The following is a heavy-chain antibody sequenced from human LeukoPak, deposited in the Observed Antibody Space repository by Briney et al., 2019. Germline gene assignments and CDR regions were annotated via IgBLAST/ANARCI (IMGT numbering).Heavy chain of an antibody. CDR1: GFIVSSKY. J-gene: IGHJ6*02. CDR3: GSSNVHYYNYGMDV. V-gene: IGHV3-53*01. CDR2: VYSNDDT. Sequence: GGSLRLSCAAPGFIVSSKYMSWVRQAPGKGLEWVSTVYSNDDTYYADPVKGRFSISRDKSKNTLYLQMNSLRAEDTAVYYCGSSNVHYYNYGMDVWGQGATVTVSS.